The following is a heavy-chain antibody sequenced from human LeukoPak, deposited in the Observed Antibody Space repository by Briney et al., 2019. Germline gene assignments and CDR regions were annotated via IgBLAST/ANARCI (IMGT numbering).Heavy chain of an antibody. CDR3: ARDFSDILTGYYPTYYYYGMDV. Sequence: ASVKVSCKASGYTFTSYGISWVRQAPGQGLEWMGWISAYNGNTNYAQKLQGRVTMTTDTSTSTAYMELRSLISDDTAVYYCARDFSDILTGYYPTYYYYGMDVWGQGTTVTVSS. CDR2: ISAYNGNT. J-gene: IGHJ6*02. CDR1: GYTFTSYG. D-gene: IGHD3-9*01. V-gene: IGHV1-18*01.